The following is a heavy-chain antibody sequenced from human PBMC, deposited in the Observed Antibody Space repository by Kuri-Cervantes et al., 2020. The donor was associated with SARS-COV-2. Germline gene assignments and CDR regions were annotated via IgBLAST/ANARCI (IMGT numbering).Heavy chain of an antibody. CDR1: GFTFSSYA. J-gene: IGHJ3*01. D-gene: IGHD3-10*01. CDR3: AKDSGGV. CDR2: ISYDGSNK. V-gene: IGHV3-30-3*01. Sequence: GGSLRLSCAASGFTFSSYAMHWVRQAPGKGLEWVAVISYDGSNKYYADSVKGRFTISRDNSKNTLYLQMNSLRAEDTALYYCAKDSGGVWGQGTMVTVSS.